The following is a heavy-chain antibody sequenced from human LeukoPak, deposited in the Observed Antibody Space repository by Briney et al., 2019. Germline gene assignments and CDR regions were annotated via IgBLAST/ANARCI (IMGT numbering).Heavy chain of an antibody. CDR2: ISHDGVDK. Sequence: GGSLRLSCAASGFTLDTYGMHWVRQAPGKGLEWVAVISHDGVDKYYADSVKGRFTISRDNSKNTVSLQVNSLRAEDMAAYYCAKGGYCSATRCYVGKGMDDWGQGTLVTVSS. CDR3: AKGGYCSATRCYVGKGMDD. V-gene: IGHV3-30*18. J-gene: IGHJ4*02. CDR1: GFTLDTYG. D-gene: IGHD2-2*01.